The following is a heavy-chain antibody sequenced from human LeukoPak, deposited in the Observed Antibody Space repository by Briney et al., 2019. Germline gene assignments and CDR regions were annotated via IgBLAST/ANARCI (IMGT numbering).Heavy chain of an antibody. Sequence: GGSLRLSCAASGFTFSSYAMSWVRQAPGKGLEWVSAISGSGGSTYYADSVKGRFTISRGNSKNTLYLQMNSLRAEDTAVYYCAREGAYSSSLLYWGQGTLVTVSS. CDR2: ISGSGGST. D-gene: IGHD6-6*01. CDR1: GFTFSSYA. CDR3: AREGAYSSSLLY. V-gene: IGHV3-23*01. J-gene: IGHJ4*02.